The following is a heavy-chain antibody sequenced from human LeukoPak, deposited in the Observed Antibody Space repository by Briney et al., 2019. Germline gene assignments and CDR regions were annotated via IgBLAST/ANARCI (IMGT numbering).Heavy chain of an antibody. CDR1: GYSLTSYW. J-gene: IGHJ6*03. Sequence: PGESLKISCKGSGYSLTSYWIGWVRHMPGKGLEWMGIIYPGDSDTRYSPSFQGQVTISADKSISTAYLQWSSLKASDTAMYYCARHARGSGSYSYYYYYMDVWGKGTTVTVSS. D-gene: IGHD3-10*01. V-gene: IGHV5-51*01. CDR3: ARHARGSGSYSYYYYYMDV. CDR2: IYPGDSDT.